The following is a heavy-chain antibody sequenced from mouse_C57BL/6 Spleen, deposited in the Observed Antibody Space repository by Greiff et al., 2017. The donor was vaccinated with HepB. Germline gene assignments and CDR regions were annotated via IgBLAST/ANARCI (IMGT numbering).Heavy chain of an antibody. CDR2: INPNNGGT. CDR1: GYTFTDYY. D-gene: IGHD2-1*01. V-gene: IGHV1-26*01. CDR3: ARKDLYYGNWGYAMDY. J-gene: IGHJ4*01. Sequence: EVQLQQSGPELVKPGASVKISCKASGYTFTDYYMNWVKQSHGKSLEWIGDINPNNGGTSYNQKFKGKATLTVDKSSSTAYMELRSLTSEDSAVYYCARKDLYYGNWGYAMDYWGQGTSVTVSS.